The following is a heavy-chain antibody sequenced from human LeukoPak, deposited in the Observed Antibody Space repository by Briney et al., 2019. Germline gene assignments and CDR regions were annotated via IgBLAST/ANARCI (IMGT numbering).Heavy chain of an antibody. J-gene: IGHJ4*02. V-gene: IGHV4-34*01. CDR2: INHSGST. Sequence: PSETLSLTCAVYGGSFSGYYWSWIRQPPGKGLEWIGEINHSGSTNYNPSLKSRVTISVDTSKNQFSLKLSSVTAADTAVYYCARDDTNLASGSYPFDYWGQGTLVTVSS. CDR1: GGSFSGYY. D-gene: IGHD3-10*01. CDR3: ARDDTNLASGSYPFDY.